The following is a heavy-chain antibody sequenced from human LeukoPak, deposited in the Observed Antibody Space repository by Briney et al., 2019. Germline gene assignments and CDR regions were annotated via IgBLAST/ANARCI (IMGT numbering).Heavy chain of an antibody. D-gene: IGHD6-25*01. CDR2: ISWNSGSI. CDR1: GFTFDDYA. J-gene: IGHJ6*03. Sequence: GGSLRLSCAASGFTFDDYAMHWVRQAPGKGLEWVSGISWNSGSIGYADSVKGRFTISRDNAKNSLYLQMNSLRAEDTALYYCARAGGSSANVRRGYYYYMDFWGKGTTVTVSS. V-gene: IGHV3-9*01. CDR3: ARAGGSSANVRRGYYYYMDF.